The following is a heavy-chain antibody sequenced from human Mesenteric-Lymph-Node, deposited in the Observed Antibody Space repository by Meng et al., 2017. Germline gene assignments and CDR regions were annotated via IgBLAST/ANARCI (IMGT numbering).Heavy chain of an antibody. CDR2: IIPIFGTA. CDR1: GGTFSSYA. D-gene: IGHD2-15*01. V-gene: IGHV1-69*05. J-gene: IGHJ4*02. CDR3: ARASDCSGGSCYSSY. Sequence: SVKVSCKASGGTFSSYAISWVRQAPGQGLEWMGGIIPIFGTANYAQKLQGRVTMTTDTSTSTAYMGLRSLRSDDTAVYYCARASDCSGGSCYSSYWGQGTLVTVSS.